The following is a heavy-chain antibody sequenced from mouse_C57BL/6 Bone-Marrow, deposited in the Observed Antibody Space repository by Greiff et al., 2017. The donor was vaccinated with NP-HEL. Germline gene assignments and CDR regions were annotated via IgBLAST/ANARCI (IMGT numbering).Heavy chain of an antibody. Sequence: QVQLKQPGAELVKPGASVKMSCKASGYPFPSYWITWVKQRPGQGLEWIGDIYPGSGSTTYNEKFKSKATLTVDTSSSTAYMQLSSLTSEDSAVYYCAREGGFYYDYDERFAYWGQGTLVTVSA. CDR1: GYPFPSYW. CDR3: AREGGFYYDYDERFAY. D-gene: IGHD2-4*01. V-gene: IGHV1-55*01. CDR2: IYPGSGST. J-gene: IGHJ3*01.